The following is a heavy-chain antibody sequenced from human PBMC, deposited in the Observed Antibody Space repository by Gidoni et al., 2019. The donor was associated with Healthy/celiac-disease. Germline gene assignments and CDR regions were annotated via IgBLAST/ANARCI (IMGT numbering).Heavy chain of an antibody. V-gene: IGHV3-21*01. CDR1: GFTFSSYS. CDR3: ARDNKDIVVVPAAISGYYYYYMDV. J-gene: IGHJ6*03. Sequence: EVQLVESGGGLVKPGGSLRLSCAASGFTFSSYSMNWVRQAPGKGLEWVSSISSSSSYIYYADSVKGRFTISRDNAKNSLYLQMNSLRAEDTAVYYCARDNKDIVVVPAAISGYYYYYMDVWGKGTTVTVSS. CDR2: ISSSSSYI. D-gene: IGHD2-2*01.